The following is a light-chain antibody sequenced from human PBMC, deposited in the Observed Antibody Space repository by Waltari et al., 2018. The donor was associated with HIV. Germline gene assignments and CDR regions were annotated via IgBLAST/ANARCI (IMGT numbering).Light chain of an antibody. CDR2: RNN. CDR1: SSNIGSNY. Sequence: QSVLTQPPSASGTPGQRVTISCSGSSSNIGSNYVYWYQQLPGTAPKLLLYRNNQRPSGVLDRFSGSKSGISASLASSGRRSEDEADYYCAAWGNSLSLLFGGGTKLTVL. CDR3: AAWGNSLSLL. J-gene: IGLJ2*01. V-gene: IGLV1-47*01.